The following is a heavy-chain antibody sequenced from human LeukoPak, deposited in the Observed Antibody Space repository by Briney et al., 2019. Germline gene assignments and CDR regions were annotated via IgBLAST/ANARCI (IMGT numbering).Heavy chain of an antibody. Sequence: SETLSLTCAVYGGPFSVYSWSWIRQSPGKGLEWIEEFNNSGSTNYNPSLKSRVTMPVDTSKIQCSLRLSSVTSAYTAVYYCARDNRKPHYTRSYYAYFLHWGQGTGVTVSA. D-gene: IGHD2-2*01. V-gene: IGHV4-34*01. CDR1: GGPFSVYS. J-gene: IGHJ1*01. CDR3: ARDNRKPHYTRSYYAYFLH. CDR2: FNNSGST.